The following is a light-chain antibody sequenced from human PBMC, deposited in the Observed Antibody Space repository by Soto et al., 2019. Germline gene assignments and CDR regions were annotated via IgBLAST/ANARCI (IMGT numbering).Light chain of an antibody. Sequence: QSALTQPPSASGTPGQRVTISCSGARSNIGSNTVNWYQQVPGTAPRFLIYSNNQRATGVPDRFSGSKSGTSASLAISGLQAEDEADYYCASWDDSLNGLVFGGGTQLTVL. CDR1: RSNIGSNT. V-gene: IGLV1-44*01. CDR2: SNN. CDR3: ASWDDSLNGLV. J-gene: IGLJ2*01.